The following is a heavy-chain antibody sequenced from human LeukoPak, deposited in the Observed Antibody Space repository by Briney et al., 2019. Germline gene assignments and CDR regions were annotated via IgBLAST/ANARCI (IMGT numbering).Heavy chain of an antibody. Sequence: SETLSLTCAVSGGSISSSTWWSWVRQPPRKGLEWIGSVYHSGSTYYNPSLKSRVTIWVDTSKNQLSLKLSSVTAADTAVYYCARHNEVRYYYYMDVWGKGTTVTISS. D-gene: IGHD2-8*01. CDR1: GGSISSSTW. V-gene: IGHV4-4*02. J-gene: IGHJ6*03. CDR3: ARHNEVRYYYYMDV. CDR2: VYHSGST.